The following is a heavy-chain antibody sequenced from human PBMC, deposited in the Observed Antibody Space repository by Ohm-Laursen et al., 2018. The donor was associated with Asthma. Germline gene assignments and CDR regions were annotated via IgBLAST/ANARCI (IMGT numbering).Heavy chain of an antibody. D-gene: IGHD1-26*01. Sequence: SVKVSCKASGYTFTSYYMHWVRQAPGQGLEWMGIINPSGGSTSYAQKFQGRVTMTRDTSTSTVYMELSSLRSEDTAVYYCARVLRSGSYKYYFDYWGQGTLVTVSS. J-gene: IGHJ4*02. CDR2: INPSGGST. CDR3: ARVLRSGSYKYYFDY. V-gene: IGHV1-46*01. CDR1: GYTFTSYY.